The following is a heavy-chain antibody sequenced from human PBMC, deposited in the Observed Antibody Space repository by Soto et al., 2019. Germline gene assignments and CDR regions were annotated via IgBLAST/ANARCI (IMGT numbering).Heavy chain of an antibody. CDR3: AKLAPPPSYSSSWLLSGLDS. J-gene: IGHJ4*02. V-gene: IGHV1-69*13. CDR1: GGTFSSYA. Sequence: SVKVSCKASGGTFSSYAISWVRQAPGQGPEWMGGIIPIFGTANYAQRFQGRVTISADGSTSTAYMELSSLRSEDTAVYYCAKLAPPPSYSSSWLLSGLDSWGQGTLVTVSS. CDR2: IIPIFGTA. D-gene: IGHD6-13*01.